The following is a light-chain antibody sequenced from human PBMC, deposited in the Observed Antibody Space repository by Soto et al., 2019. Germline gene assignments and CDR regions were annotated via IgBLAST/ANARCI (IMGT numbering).Light chain of an antibody. Sequence: DIQMTQSPSSLSASVGDRVTITCQASQDISNYLNWYQQKPGRAPNLLISDASDLETGVPSRFSGSGFGTDFTLTINSLQPEDFATYYCQQYDSLPPFTFGPGTKVDLK. CDR1: QDISNY. CDR3: QQYDSLPPFT. J-gene: IGKJ3*01. V-gene: IGKV1-33*01. CDR2: DAS.